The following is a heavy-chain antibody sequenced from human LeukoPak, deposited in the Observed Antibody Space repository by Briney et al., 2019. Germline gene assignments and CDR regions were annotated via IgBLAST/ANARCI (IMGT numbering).Heavy chain of an antibody. V-gene: IGHV1-18*01. D-gene: IGHD6-13*01. CDR1: GYTFTSYG. Sequence: ASVKVSCKASGYTFTSYGISWVRQAPGQGLEWMGWISAYNGNTNYAQKLQGRVTMTTDTSTSTAYMELRSLRSDDTAVYYCARLSRTDSSYYYYYYGMDVWGQGTTVTVSS. CDR2: ISAYNGNT. J-gene: IGHJ6*02. CDR3: ARLSRTDSSYYYYYYGMDV.